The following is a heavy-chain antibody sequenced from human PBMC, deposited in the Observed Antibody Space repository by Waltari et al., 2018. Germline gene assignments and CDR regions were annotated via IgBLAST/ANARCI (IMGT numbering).Heavy chain of an antibody. Sequence: QVQLQDSSPGLVEPSEALSLTWTVPGGSISSYYWSWLLQPPGKGLEWIGYMYYSGSTTYPSLESRVTISVDTSKNQFSLKLRSVTAADTAVYYCARGSEVRDYGAFDYWGQGTLVTVSS. V-gene: IGHV4-59*01. CDR2: MYYSGST. D-gene: IGHD4-17*01. J-gene: IGHJ4*02. CDR1: GGSISSYY. CDR3: ARGSEVRDYGAFDY.